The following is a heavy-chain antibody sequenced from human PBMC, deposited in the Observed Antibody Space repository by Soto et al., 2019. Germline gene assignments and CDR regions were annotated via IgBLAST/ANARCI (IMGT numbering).Heavy chain of an antibody. J-gene: IGHJ4*02. V-gene: IGHV1-3*05. D-gene: IGHD4-17*01. CDR2: INAGSGNT. CDR1: GYTFTTYT. Sequence: QVQLVQSGAEEKQPGASVKISCKASGYTFTTYTLHWVRQSPGQRLEWMGWINAGSGNTRYSQKFQGRVTITRDTSASTAYMELSSLRSEDTAVYYCAIIPTVPYWGQGTLVTVSS. CDR3: AIIPTVPY.